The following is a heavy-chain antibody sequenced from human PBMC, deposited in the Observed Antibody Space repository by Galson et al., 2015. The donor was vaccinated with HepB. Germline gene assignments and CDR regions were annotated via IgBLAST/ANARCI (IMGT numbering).Heavy chain of an antibody. V-gene: IGHV3-23*01. CDR3: ARGTVVIREAFDY. Sequence: SLRLSCAASGFTFSSYAMTWVRQAPGKGLEWVSAISGTDASTYYAVSVKGRFTISRENSKNTLYLQMNSLRAEDTAVYYCARGTVVIREAFDYWGQGTLVTVSS. D-gene: IGHD3-22*01. CDR1: GFTFSSYA. CDR2: ISGTDAST. J-gene: IGHJ4*02.